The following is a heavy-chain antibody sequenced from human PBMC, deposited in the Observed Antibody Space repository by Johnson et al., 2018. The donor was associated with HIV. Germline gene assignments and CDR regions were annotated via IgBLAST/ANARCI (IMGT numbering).Heavy chain of an antibody. CDR1: GFSFSSYG. Sequence: QVQLVESGGGVVQPGRSLRLSCAASGFSFSSYGMHWVRQAPGKGLAWVAVISYDGSKNSFADSVKGRFTVSRDNSKNTLHLQMSNLRPEDTAVYYCARGSITMITVGAFDIWGQGTMVTVSS. CDR2: ISYDGSKN. V-gene: IGHV3-30*03. J-gene: IGHJ3*02. D-gene: IGHD3-22*01. CDR3: ARGSITMITVGAFDI.